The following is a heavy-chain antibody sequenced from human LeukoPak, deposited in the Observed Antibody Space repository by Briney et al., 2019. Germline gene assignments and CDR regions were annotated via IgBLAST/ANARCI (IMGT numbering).Heavy chain of an antibody. CDR1: GDSITSYY. V-gene: IGHV4-59*01. Sequence: SETLSLTCTVSGDSITSYYWSWIRQPPGKGLEWTGYISYGGGTMYNPSLRSRVTISIDTSKNQFSLKLNSVTAADTAVYYCARGEQQLVRSIDYWGQGTLVTVSS. D-gene: IGHD6-13*01. CDR2: ISYGGGT. CDR3: ARGEQQLVRSIDY. J-gene: IGHJ4*02.